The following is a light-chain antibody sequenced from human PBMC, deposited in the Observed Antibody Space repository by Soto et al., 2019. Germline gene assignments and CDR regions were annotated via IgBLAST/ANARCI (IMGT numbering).Light chain of an antibody. CDR1: QSVSSSY. V-gene: IGKV3-20*01. J-gene: IGKJ4*01. CDR3: QQYGISPT. CDR2: GAS. Sequence: EIVLTQSPGTLSLSPGERATLSCRASQSVSSSYLAWYQQKPGQAPRLLIYGASSRATGIPDRFSGSGSGTDFTLTISRLEPEDVAVYYCQQYGISPTFGGGTKVEIK.